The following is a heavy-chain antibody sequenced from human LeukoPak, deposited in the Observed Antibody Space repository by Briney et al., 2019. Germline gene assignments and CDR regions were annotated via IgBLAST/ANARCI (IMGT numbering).Heavy chain of an antibody. CDR1: GYTFTSYD. CDR2: MNPNSGNT. CDR3: ARGRYSGYDRFDY. J-gene: IGHJ4*02. V-gene: IGHV1-8*01. D-gene: IGHD5-12*01. Sequence: ASVKVSCKASGYTFTSYDIKWVRQATGQGLEWMGWMNPNSGNTDYAQKFQGRVTMTRNTSISTAYMELSSLRSEDTAVYYCARGRYSGYDRFDYWGQGTLVTVSS.